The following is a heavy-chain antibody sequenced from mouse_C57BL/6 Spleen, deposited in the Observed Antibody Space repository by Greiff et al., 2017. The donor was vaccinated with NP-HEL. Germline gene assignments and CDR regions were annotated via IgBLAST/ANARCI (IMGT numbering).Heavy chain of an antibody. D-gene: IGHD2-4*01. J-gene: IGHJ3*01. V-gene: IGHV5-9-1*02. CDR1: GFTFSSYA. CDR2: ISSGGDYI. Sequence: EVQVVESGEGLVKPGGSLKLSCAASGFTFSSYAMSWVRQTPEKRLEWVAYISSGGDYIYYADTVKGRFTISRDNARNTLYLQMSSLKSEDTAMYYCTRVDYDPAWFAYWGQGTLVTVSA. CDR3: TRVDYDPAWFAY.